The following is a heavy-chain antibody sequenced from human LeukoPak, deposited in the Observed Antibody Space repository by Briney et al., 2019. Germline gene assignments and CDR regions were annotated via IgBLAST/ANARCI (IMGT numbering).Heavy chain of an antibody. CDR2: IWYDGSNK. V-gene: IGHV3-33*01. CDR1: GFTFSSYG. J-gene: IGHJ4*02. CDR3: ARDRAMGYGYSYGSFDY. D-gene: IGHD5-18*01. Sequence: GRSLRLSCAASGFTFSSYGMHWVRQAPGKGLEWVAVIWYDGSNKYYADSVKGRFTISRDNSKNTLYLQMNSLRAEDTAVYYCARDRAMGYGYSYGSFDYWGQGTLVTVSS.